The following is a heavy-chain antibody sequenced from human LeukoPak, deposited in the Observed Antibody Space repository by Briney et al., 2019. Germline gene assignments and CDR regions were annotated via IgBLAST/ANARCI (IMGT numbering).Heavy chain of an antibody. Sequence: GGSLRLSCAASGFTFSSYGMHWVRQAPGKGLEWVAFIRYDGSNKYYADSVKGRFTISRNNSKNTLYLQMNSLRAEDTAVYYCARVCSGGSCRDYWGQGTLVTVSS. CDR2: IRYDGSNK. D-gene: IGHD2-15*01. CDR1: GFTFSSYG. CDR3: ARVCSGGSCRDY. J-gene: IGHJ4*02. V-gene: IGHV3-30*02.